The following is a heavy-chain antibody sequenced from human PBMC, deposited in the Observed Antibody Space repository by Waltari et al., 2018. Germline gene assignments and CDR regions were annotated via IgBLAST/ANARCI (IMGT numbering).Heavy chain of an antibody. CDR3: ATNKRGDYYYYGMDV. Sequence: EVQLLESGGGLVQPGGSLRLSCAASGFTFSSYAMSWVRQAPGKGLEWVSAISGSGGSTYYADSVKDRFTISRDNSKNTLYLQMNSLRAEDTAVYYCATNKRGDYYYYGMDVWGQGTTVTVSS. CDR1: GFTFSSYA. J-gene: IGHJ6*02. CDR2: ISGSGGST. V-gene: IGHV3-23*01. D-gene: IGHD4-17*01.